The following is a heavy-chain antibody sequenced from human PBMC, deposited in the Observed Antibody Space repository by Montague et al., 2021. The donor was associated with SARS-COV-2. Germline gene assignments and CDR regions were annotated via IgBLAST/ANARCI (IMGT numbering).Heavy chain of an antibody. D-gene: IGHD2-2*01. V-gene: IGHV4-34*01. J-gene: IGHJ6*02. CDR1: GGSFSGYY. CDR2: INHSGST. CDR3: ARVRAVPAAMRIFSLGRSCYGMDV. Sequence: SETLSLTCAVYGGSFSGYYWSWIRQPPGKGLEWIGEINHSGSTNYNPSLKSRVTISVDTSKNQFSLKLSSVTAADTAVYYCARVRAVPAAMRIFSLGRSCYGMDVWGQGTPVTVSS.